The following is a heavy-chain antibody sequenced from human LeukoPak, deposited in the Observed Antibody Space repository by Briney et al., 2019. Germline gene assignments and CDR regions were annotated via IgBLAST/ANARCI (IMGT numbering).Heavy chain of an antibody. CDR3: ARGELSSGVTAIHDALDI. Sequence: SGGSLRLSCAASGFTFSSYDMHWVRQATGKGLEWVSAIGTAGDTYYPGSVKGRFTISRENAKNSLYLQMNSLRAGDTAVYYCARGELSSGVTAIHDALDIWGQGTMVTVSS. CDR2: IGTAGDT. V-gene: IGHV3-13*04. D-gene: IGHD2-21*02. J-gene: IGHJ3*02. CDR1: GFTFSSYD.